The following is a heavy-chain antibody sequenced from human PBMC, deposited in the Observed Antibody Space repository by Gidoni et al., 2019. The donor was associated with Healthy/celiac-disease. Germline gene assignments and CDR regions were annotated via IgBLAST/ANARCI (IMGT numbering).Heavy chain of an antibody. CDR1: GFSFGSYS. Sequence: EVQLVESGGDLVQPVRSLRRPCVASGFSFGSYSMTWVRQAPGKGLGWISYISSSISTIYYADSVKGRFTISRDNAKNSLCLQMNSLRAEDTAVYYCARFSIVEPRTAFDIWGQGTMVTVSS. CDR3: ARFSIVEPRTAFDI. V-gene: IGHV3-48*01. D-gene: IGHD1-26*01. J-gene: IGHJ3*02. CDR2: ISSSISTI.